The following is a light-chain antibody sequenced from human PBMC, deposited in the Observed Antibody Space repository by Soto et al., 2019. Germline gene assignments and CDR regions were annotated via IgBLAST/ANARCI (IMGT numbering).Light chain of an antibody. J-gene: IGKJ4*01. Sequence: DSQMTQYPSTLSASVRDRVTITCRASQSISSWLAWYQQKPGKAPKLLISKASTLQSGVPPRFSGSGSGTEFTLIISGLQPDDFATYYCQQYESYPMTFGGGTKVEIK. CDR2: KAS. V-gene: IGKV1-5*03. CDR3: QQYESYPMT. CDR1: QSISSW.